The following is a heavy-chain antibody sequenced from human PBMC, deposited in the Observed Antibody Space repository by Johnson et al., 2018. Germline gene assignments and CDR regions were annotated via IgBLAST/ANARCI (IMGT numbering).Heavy chain of an antibody. V-gene: IGHV3-30*03. Sequence: QVQLVESGGGVVQPGRSLRLSCAASGFTFSSYGMHWVRQAPGKGLEWVAVISYDGSNKYYADSVKGRFTISRDNSKNTPYLQMKSLRAEDTAVYYCARGRIAARPYYYYYGMDVWGQGTTVTVSS. D-gene: IGHD6-6*01. J-gene: IGHJ6*02. CDR3: ARGRIAARPYYYYYGMDV. CDR1: GFTFSSYG. CDR2: ISYDGSNK.